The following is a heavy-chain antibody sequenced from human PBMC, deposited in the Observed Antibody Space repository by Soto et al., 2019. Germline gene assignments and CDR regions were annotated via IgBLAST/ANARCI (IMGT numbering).Heavy chain of an antibody. D-gene: IGHD2-2*01. CDR2: ISAYNGNT. J-gene: IGHJ5*02. Sequence: QVQLVQSGAEVKKPGASVKVSCKASGYTFTSYGISWVRQAPGQGLEWMGWISAYNGNTNYAQKLQGRVTMTTDTSPSTAYMERRSLRSDDTAVYYCAREEESVVVPARWFDPWGQGTLVTVSS. V-gene: IGHV1-18*01. CDR1: GYTFTSYG. CDR3: AREEESVVVPARWFDP.